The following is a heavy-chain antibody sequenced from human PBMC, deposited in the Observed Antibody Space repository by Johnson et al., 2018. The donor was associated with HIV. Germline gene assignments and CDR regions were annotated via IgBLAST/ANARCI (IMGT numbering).Heavy chain of an antibody. CDR2: IKEDGSEK. J-gene: IGHJ3*02. CDR3: ASGEDYGGNYGAFDI. CDR1: GFPFSSYG. V-gene: IGHV3-30*03. D-gene: IGHD4-23*01. Sequence: QVQLVESGGGVVQPGRSLRLSCAASGFPFSSYGMHWVRQAPGKGLEWVANIKEDGSEKYYVDSVRGRFTISRDNSKNTLYLQMNSLRAEDTAVYYCASGEDYGGNYGAFDIWGQGTMVTVSS.